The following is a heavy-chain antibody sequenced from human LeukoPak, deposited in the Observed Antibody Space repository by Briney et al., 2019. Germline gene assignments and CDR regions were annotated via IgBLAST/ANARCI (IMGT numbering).Heavy chain of an antibody. CDR3: ARDEIVVVPAAIEYYYYYYGMDV. D-gene: IGHD2-2*01. CDR2: IKQDGSEK. V-gene: IGHV3-7*01. CDR1: GFTFSSYW. J-gene: IGHJ6*02. Sequence: GGSLRLFCAASGFTFSSYWMSWVRQAPGRGLEWVANIKQDGSEKYYVASVKGRFTISRDNAKNSLYLQMNSLRAEDTAVYYCARDEIVVVPAAIEYYYYYYGMDVWGQGTTVTVSS.